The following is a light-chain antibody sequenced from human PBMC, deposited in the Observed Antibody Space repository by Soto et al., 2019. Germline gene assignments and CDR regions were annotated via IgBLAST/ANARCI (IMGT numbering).Light chain of an antibody. CDR2: EGS. CDR3: CSYEGGSPYV. J-gene: IGLJ1*01. V-gene: IGLV2-23*01. Sequence: QSALTQPASVSGSPGQSITISCTGTSSDVGSYNLVSWYQQHPGKAPKLMIYEGSKRPSGVSNRFSGSKSGNTAPLTISGLQAEDEADYYCCSYEGGSPYVFGTGTKVTVL. CDR1: SSDVGSYNL.